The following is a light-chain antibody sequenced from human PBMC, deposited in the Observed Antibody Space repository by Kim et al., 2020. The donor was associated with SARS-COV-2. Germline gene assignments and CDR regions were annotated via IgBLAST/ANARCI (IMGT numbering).Light chain of an antibody. V-gene: IGKV3-20*01. CDR2: GAS. Sequence: EIVLTQSPGNLSLSPGERATLSCRASQSVSSSYLAWYQQKPGQAPRLLIYGASSRATGVPDRFSGSGSGTDFTLTITRLEPEDFAVYYCQQYGNSPHTFGQGTKVDIK. CDR1: QSVSSSY. J-gene: IGKJ1*01. CDR3: QQYGNSPHT.